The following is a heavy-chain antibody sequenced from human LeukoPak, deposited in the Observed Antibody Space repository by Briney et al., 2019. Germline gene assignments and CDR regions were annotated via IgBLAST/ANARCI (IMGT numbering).Heavy chain of an antibody. CDR2: ISNSGSTI. Sequence: PGGSLRLSCAASGFTFSDYYMSWIRQAPGKGLEWVSYISNSGSTIYYADSVKGRFTISRDNAKNSLYVQMNSLRAEDTAVYYCARDLWHNWNYRTDYWGQGTLVTVSS. V-gene: IGHV3-11*01. CDR3: ARDLWHNWNYRTDY. CDR1: GFTFSDYY. J-gene: IGHJ4*02. D-gene: IGHD1-7*01.